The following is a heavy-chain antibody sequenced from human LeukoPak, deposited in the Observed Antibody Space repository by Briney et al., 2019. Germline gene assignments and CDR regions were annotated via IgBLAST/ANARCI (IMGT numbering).Heavy chain of an antibody. CDR3: ARGPLFIVGTNYFDY. CDR1: GYTFTNYD. D-gene: IGHD1-26*01. CDR2: INPNSGGT. Sequence: ASVKVSCKASGYTFTNYDMNWVRQAPGQGLEWMGWINPNSGGTNYAQKFQGRVTMTRDTSISTAYMELSRLRSDDTAVYYCARGPLFIVGTNYFDYWGQGTLVTVSS. J-gene: IGHJ4*02. V-gene: IGHV1-2*02.